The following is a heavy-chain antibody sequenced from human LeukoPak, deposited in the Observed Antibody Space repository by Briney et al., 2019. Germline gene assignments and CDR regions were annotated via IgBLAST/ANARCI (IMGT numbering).Heavy chain of an antibody. Sequence: GASVKVSCTASGGTFSSYAISWVRQAPGQGLEWMGGIIPIFGTANYAQKFQGRVTITADESTSTAYMELSSLRSEDTAVYYCARGTVRSDNWFDPWGQGTLVTVSS. V-gene: IGHV1-69*13. CDR1: GGTFSSYA. CDR2: IIPIFGTA. J-gene: IGHJ5*02. D-gene: IGHD2-2*01. CDR3: ARGTVRSDNWFDP.